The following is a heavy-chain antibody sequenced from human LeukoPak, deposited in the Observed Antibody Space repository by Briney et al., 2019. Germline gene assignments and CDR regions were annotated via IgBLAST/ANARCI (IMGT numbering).Heavy chain of an antibody. CDR1: GGSISSYY. J-gene: IGHJ3*02. CDR3: ASTTIGEANTHAFDT. V-gene: IGHV4-59*01. D-gene: IGHD1-26*01. CDR2: IYYSGST. Sequence: SETLSLTCTVSGGSISSYYWSWIRQPPGKGLEWIGYIYYSGSTNYNPSLKSRVTISVDTSKNQFSLKLSSVTAADTAVYYCASTTIGEANTHAFDTWGQGTMVTISS.